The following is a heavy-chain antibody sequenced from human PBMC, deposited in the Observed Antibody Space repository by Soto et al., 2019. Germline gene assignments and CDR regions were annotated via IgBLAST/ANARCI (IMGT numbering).Heavy chain of an antibody. CDR3: ARAHGSAWGAFDI. CDR2: IYHSGST. J-gene: IGHJ3*02. V-gene: IGHV4-30-2*01. CDR1: GGSISSGGYS. D-gene: IGHD3-10*01. Sequence: QLQLQESGSGLVKPSQTLSLTCAVSGGSISSGGYSWSWIRQPPGKGLEWIGYIYHSGSTYYNPSLTSRVPXSXDXXKNQFSRKLSSVTAADTAVYYCARAHGSAWGAFDIWGQGTMVTVSS.